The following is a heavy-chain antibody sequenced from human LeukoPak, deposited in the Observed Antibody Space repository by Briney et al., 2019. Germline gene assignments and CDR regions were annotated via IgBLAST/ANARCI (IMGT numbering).Heavy chain of an antibody. Sequence: TMSLTCTVSGGSISRCGYYWSSIRQHPGKGLEGIGYIYYSGTTYYNTFLKSRVSISVDTSNNQFPLKLRSVTAADTAVYYSASHPPIEALDIWGSGTMVPGSS. CDR3: ASHPPIEALDI. J-gene: IGHJ3*02. V-gene: IGHV4-31*03. CDR1: GGSISRCGYY. CDR2: IYYSGTT.